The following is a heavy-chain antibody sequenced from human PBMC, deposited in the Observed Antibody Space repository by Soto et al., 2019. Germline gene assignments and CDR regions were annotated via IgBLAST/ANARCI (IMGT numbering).Heavy chain of an antibody. V-gene: IGHV4-59*01. Sequence: QVQLQESGPGLVKPSETLSLTCTVSGGSINSYYWSWIRQPPGKGLEWIGYIYYSGSTNYNPSLKSRVTISVDTSKNQCSLKLSSVTAADTAVYVCARDSGPSGWFDPWGQGTLVTVSS. CDR2: IYYSGST. CDR1: GGSINSYY. D-gene: IGHD1-26*01. CDR3: ARDSGPSGWFDP. J-gene: IGHJ5*02.